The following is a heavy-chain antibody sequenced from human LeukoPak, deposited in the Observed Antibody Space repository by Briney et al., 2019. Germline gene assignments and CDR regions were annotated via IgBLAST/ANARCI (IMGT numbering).Heavy chain of an antibody. D-gene: IGHD3-10*01. Sequence: SETLSLTCAVYGGSFSGYYWSWIRQPPGKGLEWIGEINHSGSTNYNPSLKSRVTISVDTSKNQFSLKLSSVTAADTAVYYCARGFPSTGRAFDYWGQGTLVTVSS. V-gene: IGHV4-34*01. J-gene: IGHJ4*02. CDR2: INHSGST. CDR1: GGSFSGYY. CDR3: ARGFPSTGRAFDY.